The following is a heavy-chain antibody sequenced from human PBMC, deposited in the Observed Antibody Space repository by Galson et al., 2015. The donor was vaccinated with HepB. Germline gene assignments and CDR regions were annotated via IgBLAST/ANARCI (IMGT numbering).Heavy chain of an antibody. Sequence: SVKVPCKASGYTLTNYHFHWVRQAPGQGPEWMGKIFAGGGGTRSAGRFQGRVTLTRDSSTSTVYIEVSSLRSDDTAVYYCAREIPDTYYFDYWGQGTLVTVSS. V-gene: IGHV1-46*01. CDR2: IFAGGGGT. CDR1: GYTLTNYH. D-gene: IGHD2-21*01. J-gene: IGHJ4*02. CDR3: AREIPDTYYFDY.